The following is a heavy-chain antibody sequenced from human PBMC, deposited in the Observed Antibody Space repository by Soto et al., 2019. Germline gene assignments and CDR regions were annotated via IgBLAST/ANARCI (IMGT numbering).Heavy chain of an antibody. CDR3: ARGGYSYGYYYYYGMDV. Sequence: ETLSLTCAVYGGSFSGYYWSWIRQPPGKGLEWIGEINHSGSTNYNPSLKSRVTISVDTSKNQFSLKLSSVTAADTAVYYCARGGYSYGYYYYYGMDVWGQGTTVTV. V-gene: IGHV4-34*01. CDR1: GGSFSGYY. J-gene: IGHJ6*02. CDR2: INHSGST. D-gene: IGHD5-18*01.